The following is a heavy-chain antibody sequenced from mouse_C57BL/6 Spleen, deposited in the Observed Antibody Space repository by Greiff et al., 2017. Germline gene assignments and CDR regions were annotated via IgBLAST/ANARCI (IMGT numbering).Heavy chain of an antibody. D-gene: IGHD1-1*01. CDR3: TRGGYYGSFPYFDY. J-gene: IGHJ2*01. CDR1: GYTFTDYE. V-gene: IGHV1-15*01. CDR2: IDPETGGT. Sequence: QVQLQQSGAELVRPGASVTLSCKASGYTFTDYEMHWVKQTPVHGLEWIGAIDPETGGTAYNQKFKGKAILTADKSSSTAYMELRSLTSEDSAVYYCTRGGYYGSFPYFDYWGQGTTLTVSS.